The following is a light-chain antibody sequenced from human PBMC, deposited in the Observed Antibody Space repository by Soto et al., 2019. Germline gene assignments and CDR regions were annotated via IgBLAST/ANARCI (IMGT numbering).Light chain of an antibody. Sequence: EIVLTQSPGTLSLSPGERATLSCRASQSVSSSYLAWYQQKPGQAPRLLIYGASSRATGIPDRFSGSGSGPDFTLTISRLEPEDFAAYYCQQYETSPLWTFGQGTKVEIK. CDR2: GAS. V-gene: IGKV3-20*01. CDR1: QSVSSSY. J-gene: IGKJ1*01. CDR3: QQYETSPLWT.